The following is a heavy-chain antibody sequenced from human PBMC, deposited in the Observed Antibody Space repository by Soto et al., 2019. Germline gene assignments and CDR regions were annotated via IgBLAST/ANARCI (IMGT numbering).Heavy chain of an antibody. CDR1: GFTLSHAW. CDR3: TTVMDRRGYGMDV. Sequence: EVQLVESGGGLVKPGGSLRLSCAASGFTLSHAWMNWLRQAPGTGLEWVGRIKSKTDGGTTDDAAPVKGRFTISRDDSKNTLYLQMNSLKTEDTAVYYCTTVMDRRGYGMDVWGQGTTVTVSS. CDR2: IKSKTDGGTT. D-gene: IGHD2-2*03. J-gene: IGHJ6*02. V-gene: IGHV3-15*07.